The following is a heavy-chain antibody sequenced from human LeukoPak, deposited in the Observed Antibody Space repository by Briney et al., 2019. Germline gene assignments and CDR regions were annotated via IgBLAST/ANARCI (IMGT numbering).Heavy chain of an antibody. D-gene: IGHD2-15*01. CDR2: IYHSGST. CDR3: ARGCGYCSGGSRGAFDI. J-gene: IGHJ3*02. V-gene: IGHV4-34*01. Sequence: PSETLSLTCAVSGGSFSGYYWSWIRQPPGKGLEWIGEIYHSGSTNYNPSLKSRVTISVDTSKNQSSLKLSSVTAADTAVYYCARGCGYCSGGSRGAFDIWGQGTMVTVSS. CDR1: GGSFSGYY.